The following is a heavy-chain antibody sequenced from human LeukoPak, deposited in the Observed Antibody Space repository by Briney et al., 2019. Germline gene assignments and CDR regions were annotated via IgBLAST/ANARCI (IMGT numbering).Heavy chain of an antibody. Sequence: SETLSLTCTVSGVSISSSNSYWGWIRQPPGKGLEWIGSIYYSGNTYYNASLKRQVSISIDTSKNQFSLKLTSVTAADTAVYYCARQTGSGLFILPGGQGTLVTVSS. CDR1: GVSISSSNSY. CDR3: ARQTGSGLFILP. J-gene: IGHJ4*02. D-gene: IGHD3/OR15-3a*01. V-gene: IGHV4-39*01. CDR2: IYYSGNT.